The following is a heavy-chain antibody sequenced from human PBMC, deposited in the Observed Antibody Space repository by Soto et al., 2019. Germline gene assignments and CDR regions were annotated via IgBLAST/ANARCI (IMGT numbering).Heavy chain of an antibody. CDR3: AHTTLGIAAAGRKGGFDY. V-gene: IGHV2-5*02. D-gene: IGHD6-13*01. J-gene: IGHJ4*02. Sequence: VSGPTLVNPTQTLTLTCTFSGFSLSTSGVGVGWIRQPPGKALEWLALIYWDDDKRYSPSLKSRLTITKDTSKNQVVLTMTNMDPVDTATYYCAHTTLGIAAAGRKGGFDYWGQGTLVTVSS. CDR2: IYWDDDK. CDR1: GFSLSTSGVG.